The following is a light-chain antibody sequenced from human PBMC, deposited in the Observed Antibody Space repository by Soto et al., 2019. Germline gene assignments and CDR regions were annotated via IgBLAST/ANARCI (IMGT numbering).Light chain of an antibody. CDR1: SSNIGSNY. Sequence: QAVVTQPPSASGTPGQRVTISCSGSSSNIGSNYVYWYQQLPGTAPKLLIYRNNQRPSGVPDRFSGSMSGTSASLAISGLRSEDEADYYCAAWDDSLSGPIFGGGTKVTVL. V-gene: IGLV1-47*01. J-gene: IGLJ2*01. CDR3: AAWDDSLSGPI. CDR2: RNN.